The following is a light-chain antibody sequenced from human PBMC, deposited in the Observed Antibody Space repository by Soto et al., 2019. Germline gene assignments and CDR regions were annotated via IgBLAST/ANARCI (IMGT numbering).Light chain of an antibody. CDR2: EVN. Sequence: QSVLTQPPSASGSPGQSVTISCAGTSSDVGGYDYVSWYQQHPGKAPKLIIYEVNKRPSGVPDRFSGSKSANTASLTVSGFQAEDEADYYCSSYAGSNNLRMFGGGTKLTVL. CDR3: SSYAGSNNLRM. CDR1: SSDVGGYDY. J-gene: IGLJ3*02. V-gene: IGLV2-8*01.